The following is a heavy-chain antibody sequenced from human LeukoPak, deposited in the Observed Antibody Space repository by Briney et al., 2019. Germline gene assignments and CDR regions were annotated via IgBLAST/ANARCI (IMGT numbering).Heavy chain of an antibody. CDR3: ARNPANDYGGNDQDY. Sequence: GASVKVSCKASGYTFTSYDINWVRQATGQGLEWMGWMNPNSGNTGYAQKFQGRVTMNRNTSISTAYMELSSLRSEDTAVYYCARNPANDYGGNDQDYWGQGTLVTVSS. D-gene: IGHD4-23*01. CDR1: GYTFTSYD. CDR2: MNPNSGNT. V-gene: IGHV1-8*01. J-gene: IGHJ4*02.